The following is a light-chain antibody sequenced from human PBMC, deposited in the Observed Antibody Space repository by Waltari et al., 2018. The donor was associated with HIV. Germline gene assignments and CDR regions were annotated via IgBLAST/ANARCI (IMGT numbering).Light chain of an antibody. CDR3: QSYDSSLRASV. CDR2: SDI. V-gene: IGLV1-40*01. J-gene: IGLJ2*01. Sequence: QSALTQPPSVSGAPGQRVTISCTGNRSNIGAGYFVHWYQPLPGTAPQLLVYSDINRPSGVPDRFSGSKSGTSASLVITGLQAEDEADYYGQSYDSSLRASVFGGGTKLTVL. CDR1: RSNIGAGYF.